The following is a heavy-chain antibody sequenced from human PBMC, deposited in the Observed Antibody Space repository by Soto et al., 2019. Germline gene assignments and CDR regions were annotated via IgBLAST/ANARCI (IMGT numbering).Heavy chain of an antibody. CDR1: GGSISSYY. CDR3: ARDSGRIAAANYYYYGMDV. CDR2: IYYSGNT. V-gene: IGHV4-59*01. J-gene: IGHJ6*02. Sequence: SETLSLTCTVSGGSISSYYWSWIRQPPGKGLEWIGYIYYSGNTNYNPSLKSRVTISVDTSKNQFSLKLSSVTAADTAVYYCARDSGRIAAANYYYYGMDVWGQGTTVTVSS. D-gene: IGHD6-13*01.